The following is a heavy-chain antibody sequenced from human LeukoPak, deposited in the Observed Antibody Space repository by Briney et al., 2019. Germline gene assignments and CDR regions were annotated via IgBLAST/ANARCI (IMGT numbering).Heavy chain of an antibody. CDR3: ARLANQFDYVTGRFDY. CDR1: GYTFTTHD. CDR2: MNPNSGNT. Sequence: SLKVSCKASGYTFTTHDINWVRQAPGQGLEWMGWMNPNSGNTGFAQKFQGRVTITRNTSISTAYLELSSLRSEDTAVYYCARLANQFDYVTGRFDYWGQGTLVTVPS. J-gene: IGHJ4*02. D-gene: IGHD4-17*01. V-gene: IGHV1-8*02.